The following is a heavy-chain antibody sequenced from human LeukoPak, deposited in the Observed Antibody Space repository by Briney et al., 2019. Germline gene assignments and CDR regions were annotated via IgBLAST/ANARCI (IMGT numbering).Heavy chain of an antibody. V-gene: IGHV4-34*01. Sequence: SETLTLTCAVYGGSFSGYYWSWIRQPPGKGLEWIGEINHSGSTNYNPSLKSRVTISVDTSKNQFSLKLSSVTAADTAVYYCARSYYDYVWGSYRQGYYFDDWGQGTLVTVSS. J-gene: IGHJ4*02. CDR1: GGSFSGYY. D-gene: IGHD3-16*02. CDR3: ARSYYDYVWGSYRQGYYFDD. CDR2: INHSGST.